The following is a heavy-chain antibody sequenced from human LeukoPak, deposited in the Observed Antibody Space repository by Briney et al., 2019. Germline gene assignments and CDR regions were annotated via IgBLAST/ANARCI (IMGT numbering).Heavy chain of an antibody. CDR3: AGAQTVTYDSSGYYFRY. V-gene: IGHV4-31*03. Sequence: SETLSLTCTVSGGSISSGGYYWSWIRQHPGKGLEWIGYIYYSGSTYYNPSLKSRVTISVDTSKNQFSLKLSSVTAADTAVYYCAGAQTVTYDSSGYYFRYWGQGTLVTVSS. J-gene: IGHJ4*02. D-gene: IGHD3-22*01. CDR2: IYYSGST. CDR1: GGSISSGGYY.